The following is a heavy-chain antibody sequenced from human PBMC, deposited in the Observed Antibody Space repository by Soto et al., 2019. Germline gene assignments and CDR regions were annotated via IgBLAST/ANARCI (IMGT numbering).Heavy chain of an antibody. CDR1: GGFM. D-gene: IGHD1-1*01. V-gene: IGHV4-59*01. Sequence: SETLSLSCTVSGGFMWGWIRQSPDKGLEWIGYIYNSGRYNYNPSLESRLTISIDTSKNQFSLRLASVTAADTAVYYCARTLANRQLFDSWSQGTLVTVSS. CDR2: IYNSGRY. J-gene: IGHJ4*02. CDR3: ARTLANRQLFDS.